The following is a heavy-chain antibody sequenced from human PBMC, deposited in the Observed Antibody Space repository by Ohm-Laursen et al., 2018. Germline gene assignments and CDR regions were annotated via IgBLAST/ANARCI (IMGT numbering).Heavy chain of an antibody. J-gene: IGHJ4*02. D-gene: IGHD4-23*01. CDR3: VRIVVTRGGTF. Sequence: GSLRLSCAASGFTFSSYAMSWVRQAPGKGLEWVSAITGSGGNTFYADSVKGRFTISRDNSKNTLSLQMNSLRVEDTAVYFCVRIVVTRGGTFWGQGTLVTVSS. CDR2: ITGSGGNT. CDR1: GFTFSSYA. V-gene: IGHV3-23*01.